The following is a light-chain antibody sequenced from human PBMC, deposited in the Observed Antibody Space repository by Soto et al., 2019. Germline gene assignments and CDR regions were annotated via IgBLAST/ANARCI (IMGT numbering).Light chain of an antibody. CDR2: GAS. J-gene: IGKJ1*01. CDR3: QKYGSSPWT. V-gene: IGKV3-20*01. Sequence: EIVITHSPSTLSVSPVERATLSCMASQSVSSNLAWYQQKPGQAPRLLIYGASSRATGIPDRFSGSGSGTAFTLTISRLEPEDFAVYYCQKYGSSPWTFGQGTKVDIK. CDR1: QSVSSN.